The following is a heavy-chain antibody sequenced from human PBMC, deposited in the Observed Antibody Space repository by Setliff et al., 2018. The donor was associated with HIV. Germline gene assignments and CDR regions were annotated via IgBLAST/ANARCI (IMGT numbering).Heavy chain of an antibody. J-gene: IGHJ4*02. Sequence: AASVKVSCKASGYSFTTYGISWVRQAPGQGLEWMGWVSAYDGKALYAQKFQGRVTMTTDTSTSTAYMELRSLRSDDTAVYYCARGPPIVVVPAALLTFDYWGQGTLVTVSS. CDR1: GYSFTTYG. CDR3: ARGPPIVVVPAALLTFDY. V-gene: IGHV1-18*01. D-gene: IGHD2-2*01. CDR2: VSAYDGKA.